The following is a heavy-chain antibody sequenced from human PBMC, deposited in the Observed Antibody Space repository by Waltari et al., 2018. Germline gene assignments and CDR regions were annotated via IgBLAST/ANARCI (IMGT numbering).Heavy chain of an antibody. J-gene: IGHJ4*02. V-gene: IGHV4-38-2*01. D-gene: IGHD6-19*01. CDR1: GYSISSGYY. Sequence: QVQLQESGPGLVKPSETLSLTCAVSGYSISSGYYWGWIRQPPGKGLEWIGSIYHSGSTYYNPSLKSRVTISVDTSKNQFSLKLSSVTAADTAVYYCARHEEGAVAGRSHADYWGQGTLVTVSS. CDR2: IYHSGST. CDR3: ARHEEGAVAGRSHADY.